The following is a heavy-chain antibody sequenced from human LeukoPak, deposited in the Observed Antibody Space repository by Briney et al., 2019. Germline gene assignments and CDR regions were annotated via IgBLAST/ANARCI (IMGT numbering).Heavy chain of an antibody. CDR1: GGTFSSYA. J-gene: IGHJ3*02. CDR2: IIPIFGTA. V-gene: IGHV1-69*05. D-gene: IGHD1-7*01. CDR3: ARGQLELRAGYAFDI. Sequence: GASVKVSCKASGGTFSSYAISWVRQAPGQGLEWMGGIIPIFGTANYAQKFQGRVTITTDESTSTAYMELSSLRSEDTAVYYCARGQLELRAGYAFDIWGQGTMVTVSS.